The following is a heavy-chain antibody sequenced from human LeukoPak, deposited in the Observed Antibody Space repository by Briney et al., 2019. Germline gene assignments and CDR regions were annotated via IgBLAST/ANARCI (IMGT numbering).Heavy chain of an antibody. CDR2: IIPIFGTA. D-gene: IGHD2-2*01. J-gene: IGHJ3*02. CDR1: GGTFSSYA. Sequence: SVKVSCKASGGTFSSYAISWVRQAPGQGLEWMGGIIPIFGTANYAQKFQGRVTITTDESTSTAYMELSSLRSEDTAVYYCARADCSSTSCSPYFDAFDIWGQGTMVTVSS. V-gene: IGHV1-69*05. CDR3: ARADCSSTSCSPYFDAFDI.